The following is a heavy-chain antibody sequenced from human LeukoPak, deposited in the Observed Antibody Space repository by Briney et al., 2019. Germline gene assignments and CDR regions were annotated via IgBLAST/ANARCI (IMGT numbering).Heavy chain of an antibody. D-gene: IGHD6-13*01. Sequence: PSETLSLICTVSGGSISSSPYYWAWVRQPPGKGLEWIGSIHYSGSTYYNPSLKSRVTISVDTSKNQFSLKLSSVTAADTAVYYCARRVGYSSSHLFDPWGQGTLVTVSS. V-gene: IGHV4-39*01. J-gene: IGHJ5*02. CDR1: GGSISSSPYY. CDR2: IHYSGST. CDR3: ARRVGYSSSHLFDP.